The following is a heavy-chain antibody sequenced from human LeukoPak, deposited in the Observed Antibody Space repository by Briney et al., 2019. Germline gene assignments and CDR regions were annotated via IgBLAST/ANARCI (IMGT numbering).Heavy chain of an antibody. CDR3: ARSYDISPIDY. Sequence: SETLSLTCAVSGYSIKNGYYWAWIRQPPGKGLEWIGSIHHSGTTYYNPSVKGRVTISVDTSKNQFSLKLTSVTAADTAVYYCARSYDISPIDYWGQGTLVTVSS. D-gene: IGHD3-9*01. CDR1: GYSIKNGYY. J-gene: IGHJ4*02. CDR2: IHHSGTT. V-gene: IGHV4-38-2*01.